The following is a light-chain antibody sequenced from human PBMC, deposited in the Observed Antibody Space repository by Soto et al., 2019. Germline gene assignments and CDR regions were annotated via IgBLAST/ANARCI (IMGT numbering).Light chain of an antibody. CDR3: CSYAGNNNWL. Sequence: QSALTQPPSASGSPGQSVTISCTGTSSDVGHYNYVSWYQQHPGKAPKLMIYEVSKRPSGVPDRFSGSKSGDTASLTVSGLHAEDEANYYCCSYAGNNNWLFGGGTKLTV. CDR1: SSDVGHYNY. V-gene: IGLV2-8*01. CDR2: EVS. J-gene: IGLJ2*01.